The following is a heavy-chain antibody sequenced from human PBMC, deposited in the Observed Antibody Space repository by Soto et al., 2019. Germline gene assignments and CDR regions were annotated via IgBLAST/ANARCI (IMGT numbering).Heavy chain of an antibody. J-gene: IGHJ4*02. CDR3: AMGPPNWGIGY. V-gene: IGHV1-8*01. D-gene: IGHD7-27*01. Sequence: ASVKVSCKAPAYTFTTYDINWVRQVTGQGLEWMGWVSPKSGDTGYAQKFQGRVTMTRDTSISTVYMELSSLTSQDTAVYYCAMGPPNWGIGYWGQGTLVTVSS. CDR1: AYTFTTYD. CDR2: VSPKSGDT.